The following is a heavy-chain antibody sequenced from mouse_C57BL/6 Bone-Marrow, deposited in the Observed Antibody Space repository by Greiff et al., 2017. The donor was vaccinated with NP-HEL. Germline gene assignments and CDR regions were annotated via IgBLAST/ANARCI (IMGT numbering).Heavy chain of an antibody. Sequence: VQLQQSGAELARPGASVKLSCKASGYTFTSYGISWVKQRTGQGLEWIGEIYPRSGNNYYNEKFKGKAKLTADKSSSTAYMELRSLTSEDSAVYFCARKGIYYYGSSLYYYAMDYWGQGTSVTVSS. CDR1: GYTFTSYG. CDR2: IYPRSGNN. V-gene: IGHV1-81*01. CDR3: ARKGIYYYGSSLYYYAMDY. J-gene: IGHJ4*01. D-gene: IGHD1-1*01.